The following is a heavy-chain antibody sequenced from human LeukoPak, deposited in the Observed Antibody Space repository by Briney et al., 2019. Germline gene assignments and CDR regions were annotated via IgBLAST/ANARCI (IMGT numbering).Heavy chain of an antibody. CDR2: IIPIFGTA. J-gene: IGHJ5*02. D-gene: IGHD2-2*01. V-gene: IGHV1-69*13. CDR1: GGTFSSYA. Sequence: ASVKVSCKASGGTFSSYAISWVRQAPGQGLEWMGGIIPIFGTANYAQKFQGRVTITADESTSTAYMELSSLRSEDTAVYYCARRANCSSTSCQPFSYNWFDPWGQGTLDTVSS. CDR3: ARRANCSSTSCQPFSYNWFDP.